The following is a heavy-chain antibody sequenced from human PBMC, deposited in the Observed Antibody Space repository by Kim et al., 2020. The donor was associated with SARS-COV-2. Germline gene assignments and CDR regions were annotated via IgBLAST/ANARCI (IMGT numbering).Heavy chain of an antibody. Sequence: GGSLRLSCAASGFTFSRHDMHWVRQAPGKGLEWVAVISYDGSNKYYADSVKGRFTISRDNSKNTLCLQMNSLRAEDTAVYYCTTDPPFSSWLLDYWGQGTLVTVSS. CDR3: TTDPPFSSWLLDY. CDR1: GFTFSRHD. D-gene: IGHD6-13*01. CDR2: ISYDGSNK. V-gene: IGHV3-30*03. J-gene: IGHJ4*02.